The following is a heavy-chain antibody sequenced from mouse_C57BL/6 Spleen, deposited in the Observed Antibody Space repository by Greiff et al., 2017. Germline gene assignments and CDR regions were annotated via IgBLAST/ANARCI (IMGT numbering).Heavy chain of an antibody. CDR1: GYTFTSYT. D-gene: IGHD1-1*01. V-gene: IGHV1-4*01. CDR3: ARSTTFITTVVATDY. J-gene: IGHJ2*01. CDR2: INPSSGYT. Sequence: VQLQQSGAELARPGASVKMSCKASGYTFTSYTMHWVKQRPGQGLEWIGYINPSSGYTKYNQKFKDKATLTADKSSSTAYMQLSSLTSEDSAVYYCARSTTFITTVVATDYWGKGTTLTVSS.